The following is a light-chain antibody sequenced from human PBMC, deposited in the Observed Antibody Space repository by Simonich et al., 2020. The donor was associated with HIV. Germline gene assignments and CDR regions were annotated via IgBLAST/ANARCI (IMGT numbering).Light chain of an antibody. Sequence: QSALTQPASVSGSPGQSITISCTGTSSDVGSYNLVSWYQQHPGKAPKLMIYEGNNRPSGVSNRFSGSKSGNTASLTISGLQAEDEADYYCSSYTSSSTWVFGGGTKLTVL. CDR3: SSYTSSSTWV. V-gene: IGLV2-14*02. J-gene: IGLJ3*02. CDR2: EGN. CDR1: SSDVGSYNL.